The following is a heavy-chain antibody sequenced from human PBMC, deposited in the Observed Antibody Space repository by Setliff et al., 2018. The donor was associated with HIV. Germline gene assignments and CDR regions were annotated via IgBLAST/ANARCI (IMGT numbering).Heavy chain of an antibody. J-gene: IGHJ3*02. V-gene: IGHV4-34*01. Sequence: SETLSLTCAVYGGSFSGYFWSWIRQPPGKGLEWIGEINHSGSTNYNPSLKSRVTISVDKSKNQFSLKLSSVTAADTAVYSCARESRNDFWSGYYRTFDIWGQGTMVTVSS. CDR1: GGSFSGYF. CDR2: INHSGST. D-gene: IGHD3-3*01. CDR3: ARESRNDFWSGYYRTFDI.